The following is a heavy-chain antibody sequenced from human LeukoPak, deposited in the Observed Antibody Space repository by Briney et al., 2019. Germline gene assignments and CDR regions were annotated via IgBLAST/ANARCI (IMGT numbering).Heavy chain of an antibody. CDR1: VGSISSYY. D-gene: IGHD2-15*01. CDR2: IYYSGST. J-gene: IGHJ5*02. V-gene: IGHV4-59*08. CDR3: ARLGVAAPDNWFDP. Sequence: SETLSLTCAVSVGSISSYYWSWVRQPPGRGLEWVGHIYYSGSTNYNPSLKSRVTISVDTSKNQFSLKLSSVTAADTAVYYCARLGVAAPDNWFDPWGQGTLVTVSS.